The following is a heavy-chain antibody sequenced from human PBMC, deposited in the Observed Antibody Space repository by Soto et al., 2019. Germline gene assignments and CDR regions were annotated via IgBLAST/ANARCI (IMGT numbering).Heavy chain of an antibody. Sequence: QVQLVQSGAEVKKPGASVKVSCKTSGYTFTNFGLSWVRQAPGQGLEWMGWISAYNGNTNYAQNFQGRVTMTTDTSTRTAYMELGSLSSDDTAVYYCARGGTRIDYWGQGTLVTVSS. J-gene: IGHJ4*02. CDR3: ARGGTRIDY. D-gene: IGHD3-16*01. CDR1: GYTFTNFG. V-gene: IGHV1-18*01. CDR2: ISAYNGNT.